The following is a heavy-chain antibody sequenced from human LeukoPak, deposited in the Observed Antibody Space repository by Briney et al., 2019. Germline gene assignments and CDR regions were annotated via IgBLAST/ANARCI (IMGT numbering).Heavy chain of an antibody. V-gene: IGHV3-7*01. J-gene: IGHJ4*02. CDR2: INQDGSEK. CDR3: ADAPSDF. Sequence: GGCLSPSCATSGFNFNSKWMTWVRQAPGKGLEWVANINQDGSEKYHGDSVKGRFTISRDNAKSSLFLEMSSLRAEDTAVYYCADAPSDFWGAERLVAVSS. CDR1: GFNFNSKW.